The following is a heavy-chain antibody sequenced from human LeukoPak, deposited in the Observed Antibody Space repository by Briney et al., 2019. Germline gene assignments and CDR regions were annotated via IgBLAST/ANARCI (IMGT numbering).Heavy chain of an antibody. CDR1: GGTFSSYA. J-gene: IGHJ6*02. CDR3: ASVGYCSGGSCYSFNYYSYGMDV. Sequence: GASVKVSCKASGGTFSSYAISWVRQAPGQGLEWMGRIIPILGIANYAQKFQGRVTITADKSTSTAYMELSSLRSEDTAVYYCASVGYCSGGSCYSFNYYSYGMDVWGQGTTVTVSS. CDR2: IIPILGIA. D-gene: IGHD2-15*01. V-gene: IGHV1-69*04.